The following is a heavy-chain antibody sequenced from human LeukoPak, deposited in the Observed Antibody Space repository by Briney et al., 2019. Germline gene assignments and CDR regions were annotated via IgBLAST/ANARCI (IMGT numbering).Heavy chain of an antibody. D-gene: IGHD3/OR15-3a*01. V-gene: IGHV1-3*01. CDR2: INADNGDX. Sequence: GASVKVSCKMSGSTFRSYXXXWVRQAPGHRLXXXGWINADNGDXXXXXXXXGRVTITRXXSASTAYMEVSGLRSEDTAVYYCARQGLGHKFYFDYWGQGTLVIVSS. CDR3: ARQGLGHKFYFDY. J-gene: IGHJ4*02. CDR1: GSTFRSYX.